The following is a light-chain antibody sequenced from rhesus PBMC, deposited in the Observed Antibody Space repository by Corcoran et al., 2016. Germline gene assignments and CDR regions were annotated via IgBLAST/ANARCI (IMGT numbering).Light chain of an antibody. CDR1: QGITNE. CDR3: QQYYGIPYS. V-gene: IGKV1-21*01. J-gene: IGKJ2*01. Sequence: DIQMTQSPSSLSASVGDRVTITCRASQGITNELAWYQQKPGETPKLLIDEASSLQSGIPSRFSGRGSGTDFTLTISSLQSEDFATYYCQQYYGIPYSFGQGTKVEIK. CDR2: EAS.